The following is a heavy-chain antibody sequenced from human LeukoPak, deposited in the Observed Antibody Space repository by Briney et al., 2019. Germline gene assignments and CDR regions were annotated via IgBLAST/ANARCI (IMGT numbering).Heavy chain of an antibody. CDR2: ISGYNGNT. Sequence: ASVKVSCKASGYTFISYSISWVRQAPGQGLEWMGWISGYNGNTNYAQKVQGRVTMTTDTSTSTAYMGLRSLRSDDTAVYYCARDRGVTTVDYWGQGTLVTVSS. CDR3: ARDRGVTTVDY. CDR1: GYTFISYS. J-gene: IGHJ4*02. D-gene: IGHD4-17*01. V-gene: IGHV1-18*01.